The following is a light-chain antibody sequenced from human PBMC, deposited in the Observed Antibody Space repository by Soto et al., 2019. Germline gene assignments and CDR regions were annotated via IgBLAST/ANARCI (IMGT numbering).Light chain of an antibody. J-gene: IGLJ1*01. CDR3: AAWDDSLKGHV. V-gene: IGLV1-44*01. CDR1: SSNIGRNT. CDR2: TND. Sequence: QSVLTQPPSASGTPVQRVTISCSGSSSNIGRNTVHWYQQLPGTAPNVLIYTNDKRHSGVPDRFSGSKSGTSASLAVSGLQSEDEADYYCAAWDDSLKGHVFGTRTKVTVL.